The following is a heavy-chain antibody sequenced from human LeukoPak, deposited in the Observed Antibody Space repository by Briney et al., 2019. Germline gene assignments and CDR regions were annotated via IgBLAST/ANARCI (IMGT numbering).Heavy chain of an antibody. V-gene: IGHV3-30*18. D-gene: IGHD2-2*02. J-gene: IGHJ4*02. Sequence: PGGSLRLSCAASGFTFSSYGTHWVRQAPGKGLEWVAVISYDGSNKYYADSVKGRFTISRDNSKNTLYLQMNSLRAEDTAVYYCAKVGLTPVYIDYWGQGTLVTVSS. CDR2: ISYDGSNK. CDR3: AKVGLTPVYIDY. CDR1: GFTFSSYG.